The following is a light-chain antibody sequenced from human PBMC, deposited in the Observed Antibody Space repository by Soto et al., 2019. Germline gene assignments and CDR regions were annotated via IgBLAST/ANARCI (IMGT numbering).Light chain of an antibody. J-gene: IGKJ2*01. CDR1: QSVRSNS. Sequence: EIVLTQSPGTLSSSPGETATLSCRASQSVRSNSLAWYQQKPGQAPRLIIYDASSRATGIPDRFSGSGSDTDFTPAISRLAHEDFAVYYCQQYAGSPRTFGQGTKLEIK. CDR2: DAS. V-gene: IGKV3-20*01. CDR3: QQYAGSPRT.